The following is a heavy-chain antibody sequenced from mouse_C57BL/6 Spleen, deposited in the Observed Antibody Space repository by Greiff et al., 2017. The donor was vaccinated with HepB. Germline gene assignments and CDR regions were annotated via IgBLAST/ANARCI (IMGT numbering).Heavy chain of an antibody. D-gene: IGHD1-1*01. CDR1: GYTFTSYW. Sequence: VQLQQPGAELVKPGASVKLSCKASGYTFTSYWMHWVKQRPGQGLEWIGMIHPNSGSTNYNEKFKSKATLTVHKSSSTAYMQLSSLTSEDSAVYYCARLDYGSSSYWGQGTTLTVSS. V-gene: IGHV1-64*01. CDR3: ARLDYGSSSY. CDR2: IHPNSGST. J-gene: IGHJ2*01.